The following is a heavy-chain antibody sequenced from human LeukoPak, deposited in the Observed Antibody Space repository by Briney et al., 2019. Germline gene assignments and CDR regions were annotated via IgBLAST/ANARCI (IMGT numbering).Heavy chain of an antibody. V-gene: IGHV4-4*09. CDR3: ARTVVVTAIHYFDY. CDR1: GGSISSYY. J-gene: IGHJ4*02. CDR2: IYTSGST. Sequence: PSETLSLTCTVSGGSISSYYWSWIRQPPGKGLEWIGYIYTSGSTNYNPSLESRVTISVDTSKNHFSLKLSSVTAADTAVYYCARTVVVTAIHYFDYWGQRTLVTVSS. D-gene: IGHD2-21*02.